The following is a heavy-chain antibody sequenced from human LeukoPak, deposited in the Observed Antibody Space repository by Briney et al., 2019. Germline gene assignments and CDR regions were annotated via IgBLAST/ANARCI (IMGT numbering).Heavy chain of an antibody. J-gene: IGHJ4*02. CDR1: GFTFSSYA. V-gene: IGHV3-30*04. Sequence: GRSLRLSCAASGFTFSSYAMHWVRQAPGKGLEWVAVISYDGSNKYYADSVKGRFTISRDNSKNTLYLQMNSLRAEDTAVYYCARDLRARHGSGKSTDYWGQGTLVTVSS. CDR2: ISYDGSNK. CDR3: ARDLRARHGSGKSTDY. D-gene: IGHD3-10*01.